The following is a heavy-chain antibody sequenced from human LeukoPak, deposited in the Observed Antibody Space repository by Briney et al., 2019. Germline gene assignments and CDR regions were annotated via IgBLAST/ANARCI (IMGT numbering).Heavy chain of an antibody. J-gene: IGHJ4*02. CDR1: GGTFSSYA. V-gene: IGHV1-69*13. CDR2: IIPIFGTA. D-gene: IGHD3-22*01. CDR3: ARSESSGYYYVDDY. Sequence: ASVKVSCKASGGTFSSYAISWVRQAPGQGLEWMGGIIPIFGTANYAQNFQGRVTITADESTSTAYMELSSLRSEDTAVYYCARSESSGYYYVDDYWGQGTLVTVSS.